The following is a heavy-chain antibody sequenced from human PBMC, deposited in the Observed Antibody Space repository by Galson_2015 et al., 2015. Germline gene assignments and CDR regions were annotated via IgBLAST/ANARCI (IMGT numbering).Heavy chain of an antibody. J-gene: IGHJ4*02. V-gene: IGHV3-21*01. CDR1: EFTFSSYY. CDR2: ISSTTTYI. D-gene: IGHD3-3*01. Sequence: SLRLSCAASEFTFSSYYMSWVRQAPGKGLEWVSSISSTTTYIYYADSVKGRFTISRDNAKNPLYLQMNSLGAEDTAVYYCARQILDYDFWSGYYPTNFDSWGQGTLVTVSS. CDR3: ARQILDYDFWSGYYPTNFDS.